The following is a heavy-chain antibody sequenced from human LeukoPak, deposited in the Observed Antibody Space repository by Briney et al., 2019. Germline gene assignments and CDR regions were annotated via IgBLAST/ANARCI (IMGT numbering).Heavy chain of an antibody. J-gene: IGHJ4*02. CDR2: IKQDGSEK. CDR3: ASLVGSRIVGATYFDY. Sequence: GGSLRLYCAASGFTFSSYWMSWVRQAPGKGLEWVANIKQDGSEKYYVDSVKGRFTISRDNAKNSLYLQMNSLRAEDTAVYYCASLVGSRIVGATYFDYWGQGTLVTVSS. D-gene: IGHD1-26*01. V-gene: IGHV3-7*01. CDR1: GFTFSSYW.